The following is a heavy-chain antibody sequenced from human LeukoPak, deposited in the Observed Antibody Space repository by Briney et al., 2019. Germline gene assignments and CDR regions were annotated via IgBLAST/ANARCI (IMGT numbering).Heavy chain of an antibody. Sequence: SETLSLTCTVSGGSISSYYWSWIRQPPGKGLEWIGYIYYSGSTNYNPSLKSRVTISVDTSKNQFSLKLSSVTAADTAVYYCARVRFLAWLSQTGFAFDIWGQGTMVTVSS. CDR1: GGSISSYY. CDR3: ARVRFLAWLSQTGFAFDI. D-gene: IGHD3-3*01. CDR2: IYYSGST. V-gene: IGHV4-59*01. J-gene: IGHJ3*02.